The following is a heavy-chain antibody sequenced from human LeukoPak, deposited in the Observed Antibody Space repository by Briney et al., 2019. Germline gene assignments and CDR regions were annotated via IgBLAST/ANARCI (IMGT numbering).Heavy chain of an antibody. CDR1: GFTFSTHW. CDR3: ARDFYSRGY. D-gene: IGHD2-15*01. Sequence: PGGSLRLSCAASGFTFSTHWMHWVRQAPGKGLVWVSRINTDGTSRSYADSVKGRFTISRDNAKNTLYLQMNSLRAEDTAVYYCARDFYSRGYWGQGTLVTVSS. J-gene: IGHJ4*02. CDR2: INTDGTSR. V-gene: IGHV3-74*01.